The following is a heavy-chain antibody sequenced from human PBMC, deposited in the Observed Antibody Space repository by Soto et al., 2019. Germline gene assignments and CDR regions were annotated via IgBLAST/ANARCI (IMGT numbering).Heavy chain of an antibody. D-gene: IGHD2-2*01. CDR1: GYTFTDYD. J-gene: IGHJ5*01. CDR3: ARGRFYSETSNWLAF. Sequence: ASVKVSCKASGYTFTDYDINWVRQAPGQGLEWMGWVSPNSGNTVYAQKFQDRVTMTRDTSISTAYMELSNLRFEDSAMYYCARGRFYSETSNWLAFWGQGTPVTVSS. V-gene: IGHV1-8*01. CDR2: VSPNSGNT.